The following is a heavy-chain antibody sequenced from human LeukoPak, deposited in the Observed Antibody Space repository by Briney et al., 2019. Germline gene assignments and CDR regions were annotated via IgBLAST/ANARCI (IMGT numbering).Heavy chain of an antibody. D-gene: IGHD3-3*01. V-gene: IGHV5-51*01. CDR1: GYSFTNYW. CDR2: IYPDDSNT. J-gene: IGHJ5*02. Sequence: GESLKISCKGSGYSFTNYWIGWVRQMPGKGLEWMGIIYPDDSNTKYSPSFQGLVTISADKSISTAYLQWGSLKASDTAMYYCARQSITIFGVPRGWFDPWGQGTLVTVSS. CDR3: ARQSITIFGVPRGWFDP.